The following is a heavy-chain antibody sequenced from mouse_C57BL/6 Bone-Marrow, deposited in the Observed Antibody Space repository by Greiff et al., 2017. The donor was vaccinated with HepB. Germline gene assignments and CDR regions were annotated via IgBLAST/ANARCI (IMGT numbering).Heavy chain of an antibody. D-gene: IGHD2-3*01. J-gene: IGHJ2*01. V-gene: IGHV1-15*01. Sequence: QVQLQQSGAELVRPGASVTLSCKASGYTFTDYEMHWVKQTPVHGLEWIGAIDPETGGTAYNQKFKGKAILTADKSSSTAYMELRSLTSEDSAVYYCTRPNDGYYCDYWGQGTTLTVSS. CDR2: IDPETGGT. CDR3: TRPNDGYYCDY. CDR1: GYTFTDYE.